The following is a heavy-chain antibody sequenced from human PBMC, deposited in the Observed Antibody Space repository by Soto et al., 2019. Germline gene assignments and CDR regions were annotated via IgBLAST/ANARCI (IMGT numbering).Heavy chain of an antibody. V-gene: IGHV3-23*01. D-gene: IGHD4-17*01. CDR3: SKSLPGQTTVTTFDY. CDR1: GFTFSSYG. Sequence: GGSMRLSCAASGFTFSSYGMIWVRQAQGNGLEWVSGMSGSGGSTYYADSVKGRFTISSGNSKHTLYLQMNSLRAEDTAVYYCSKSLPGQTTVTTFDYWGQGTLVTVPS. CDR2: MSGSGGST. J-gene: IGHJ4*02.